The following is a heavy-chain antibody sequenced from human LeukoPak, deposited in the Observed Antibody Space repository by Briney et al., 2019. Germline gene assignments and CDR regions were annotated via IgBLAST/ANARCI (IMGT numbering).Heavy chain of an antibody. J-gene: IGHJ6*02. V-gene: IGHV3-33*01. CDR2: IWYDGSNQ. CDR3: ASFYSSSPNNYYYYGMDV. D-gene: IGHD6-13*01. CDR1: GFTFSSYG. Sequence: GGSLRLSCAASGFTFSSYGMHWVRQAPGKGLEWVAVIWYDGSNQYYADSVKGRFTISRDNSKNTLYLQMNSLRAEDTAVYYCASFYSSSPNNYYYYGMDVWGQGTTVTVSS.